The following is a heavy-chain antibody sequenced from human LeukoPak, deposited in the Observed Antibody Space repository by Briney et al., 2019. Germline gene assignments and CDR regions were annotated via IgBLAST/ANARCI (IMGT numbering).Heavy chain of an antibody. V-gene: IGHV4-59*01. CDR3: ARGDYGDYSDY. CDR1: GGSISSYY. CDR2: IYYSGST. J-gene: IGHJ4*02. D-gene: IGHD4-17*01. Sequence: SETLSLTCTVSGGSISSYYWSWIRQPPGKGLEWIGYIYYSGSTNYNPSLKSRVTISVDTSKNQFSLKLSSVTAADTAVYYCARGDYGDYSDYWGQGTLVTVSP.